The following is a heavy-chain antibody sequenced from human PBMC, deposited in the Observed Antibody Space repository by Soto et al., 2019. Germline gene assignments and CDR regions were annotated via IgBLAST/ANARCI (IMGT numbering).Heavy chain of an antibody. Sequence: SETLSLTCTVSGGSISSGDYYWSWIRQPPGRGPEWIGYIYYSGSTYYNPSLKSRVTISVDTSKNQFSLKLGSVTAADTAVYYCVSLVVTAHNWFDPWGQGTLVTVSS. CDR1: GGSISSGDYY. J-gene: IGHJ5*02. CDR2: IYYSGST. CDR3: VSLVVTAHNWFDP. D-gene: IGHD2-21*02. V-gene: IGHV4-30-4*01.